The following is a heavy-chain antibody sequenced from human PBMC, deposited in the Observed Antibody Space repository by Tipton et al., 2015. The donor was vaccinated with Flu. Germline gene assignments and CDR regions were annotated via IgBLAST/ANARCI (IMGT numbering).Heavy chain of an antibody. CDR1: GFTFSSYG. V-gene: IGHV3-30*03. CDR3: ASTIVLGSIRWFDP. Sequence: SLRLSCAASGFTFSSYGMHWVRQAPGKGLEWVAVISYDGSNKYCADSVKGRFTISRDNSKNTLYLQMNSLRAADTAVYYCASTIVLGSIRWFDPWGQGTLVTVSS. J-gene: IGHJ5*02. CDR2: ISYDGSNK. D-gene: IGHD2/OR15-2a*01.